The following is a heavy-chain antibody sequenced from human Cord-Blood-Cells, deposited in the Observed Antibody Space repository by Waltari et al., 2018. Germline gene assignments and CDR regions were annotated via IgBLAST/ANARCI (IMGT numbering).Heavy chain of an antibody. CDR3: ARRIVGATTGAFDI. CDR1: GGSISSSRYY. Sequence: QLQLQESGPGLAKPSETLSLTCTVSGGSISSSRYYGGWLGQPPGKGLEWIGSIDYRGSTYYNPSLKSRVTISVDTSKNQFSLKLSSVTAADTAVYYCARRIVGATTGAFDIWGQGTMVTDSS. D-gene: IGHD1-26*01. V-gene: IGHV4-39*01. CDR2: IDYRGST. J-gene: IGHJ3*02.